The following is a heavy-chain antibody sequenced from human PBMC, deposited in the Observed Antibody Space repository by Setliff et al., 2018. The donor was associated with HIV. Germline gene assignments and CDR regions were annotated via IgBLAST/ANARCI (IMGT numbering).Heavy chain of an antibody. CDR1: GFTFSNAW. CDR3: AREGSGWCDY. D-gene: IGHD5-18*01. Sequence: GGSLRLSCAASGFTFSNAWMNWVRQAPGKGLEWVSVISYDGSRISYADSVKGRFTISRDDSKNTLYLQMNSLRAEDTAVYYCAREGSGWCDYWGQGTLVTVSS. J-gene: IGHJ4*02. V-gene: IGHV3-30*07. CDR2: ISYDGSRI.